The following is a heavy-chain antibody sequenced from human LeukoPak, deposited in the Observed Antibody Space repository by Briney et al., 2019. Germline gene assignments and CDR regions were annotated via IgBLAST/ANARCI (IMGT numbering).Heavy chain of an antibody. D-gene: IGHD3-3*01. CDR2: ISYDGSNK. J-gene: IGHJ5*02. CDR3: ARDALTIFGVHNWFDP. CDR1: GFTFSSYA. V-gene: IGHV3-30*04. Sequence: GGSLRLSCAASGFTFSSYAMHWVRQAPGKGLEWVAVISYDGSNKYYADSVKGRFTISRDNSKNTLCLQMNSLRAEDTAVYYCARDALTIFGVHNWFDPWGQGTLVTVSS.